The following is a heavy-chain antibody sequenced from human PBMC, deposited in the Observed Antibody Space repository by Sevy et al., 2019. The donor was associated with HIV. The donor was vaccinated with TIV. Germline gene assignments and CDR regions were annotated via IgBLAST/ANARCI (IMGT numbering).Heavy chain of an antibody. CDR3: ARTPIVRITGSRYLYFDS. J-gene: IGHJ4*02. Sequence: ASVKVSCKASGGTFSNYALSWVRQAPGQGLEWMGGSIPIFGTTNSAQKVQVRVTITADESRSTVNMDLSSLRSADTAVYYCARTPIVRITGSRYLYFDSWGQGTLVTVSS. CDR2: SIPIFGTT. V-gene: IGHV1-69*13. CDR1: GGTFSNYA. D-gene: IGHD3-10*01.